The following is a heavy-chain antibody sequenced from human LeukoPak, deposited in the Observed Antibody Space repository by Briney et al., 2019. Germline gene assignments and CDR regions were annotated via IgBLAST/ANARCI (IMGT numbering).Heavy chain of an antibody. CDR2: ISGSGGST. D-gene: IGHD3-10*01. CDR1: GFTFSSYA. CDR3: AKTGVLLWFGELFLNAFDI. V-gene: IGHV3-23*01. Sequence: PGESLRLSCAASGFTFSSYAMSWVRQAPGKGLEWVSAISGSGGSTYYADSVKSRFTISRDNSKNTLYLQMNSLRAEDTAVYYCAKTGVLLWFGELFLNAFDIWGQGTMVTVSS. J-gene: IGHJ3*02.